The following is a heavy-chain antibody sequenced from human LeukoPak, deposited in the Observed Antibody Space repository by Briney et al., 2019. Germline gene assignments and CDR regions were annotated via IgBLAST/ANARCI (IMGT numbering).Heavy chain of an antibody. V-gene: IGHV4-39*07. D-gene: IGHD2-15*01. CDR1: GVSISSSTYY. J-gene: IGHJ5*02. Sequence: SETLSLTCTVSGVSISSSTYYWGWIRQPPGKGLEWIGTIYYDGSTSYNPSLKSRVTISVDTSKNQFSLKLNFVTAADTAVYYCARQTVVVVAATRWFDPWGQGTLVAVSS. CDR2: IYYDGST. CDR3: ARQTVVVVAATRWFDP.